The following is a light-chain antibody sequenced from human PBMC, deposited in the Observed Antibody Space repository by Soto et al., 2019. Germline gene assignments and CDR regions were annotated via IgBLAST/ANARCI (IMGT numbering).Light chain of an antibody. V-gene: IGKV3-20*01. CDR3: QQYGTSPPWT. CDR1: QSVSSN. CDR2: GAS. J-gene: IGKJ1*01. Sequence: EILMTQPPATLSVSPGERVPLSCRASQSVSSNLAWYQQKPGQAPRLLIFGASRRATDIPDRFSGGGSGTDFTLTISRLEPEDFAVYYCQQYGTSPPWTFGQGTKVDI.